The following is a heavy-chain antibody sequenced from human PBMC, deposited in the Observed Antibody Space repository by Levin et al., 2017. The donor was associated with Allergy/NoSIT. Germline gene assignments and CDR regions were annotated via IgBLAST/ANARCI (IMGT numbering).Heavy chain of an antibody. V-gene: IGHV3-66*04. CDR2: LSFFVSP. Sequence: SCAASGFTVSSSYMSWVRQTPGKWFVWCSFLSFFVSPSSAASVPGRFTISRDNSKNTVYLQMNSLRADDTAVYYCARRDTITWYARWGQGTLVTVSS. CDR1: GFTVSSSY. J-gene: IGHJ4*02. CDR3: ARRDTITWYAR. D-gene: IGHD6-13*01.